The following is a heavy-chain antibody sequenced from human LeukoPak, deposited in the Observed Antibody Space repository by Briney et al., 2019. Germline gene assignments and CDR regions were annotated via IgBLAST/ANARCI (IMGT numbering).Heavy chain of an antibody. J-gene: IGHJ6*03. Sequence: SETLSLTCTVSGGSISSYYWSWIRQPAGKGLEWIGYIYYSGSTNYNPSLKSRVTISVDTSKNQFSLKLSSVTAADTAVYYCARVHYQYYMDVWGKGTTVTVSS. D-gene: IGHD3-10*01. CDR1: GGSISSYY. CDR2: IYYSGST. CDR3: ARVHYQYYMDV. V-gene: IGHV4-59*01.